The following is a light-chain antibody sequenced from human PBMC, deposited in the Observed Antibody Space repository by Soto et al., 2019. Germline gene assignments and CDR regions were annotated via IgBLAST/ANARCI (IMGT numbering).Light chain of an antibody. V-gene: IGKV3-20*01. CDR2: AAS. CDR3: QQFGGSPQT. J-gene: IGKJ1*01. Sequence: EIVMTQSPATLSVSPGERATLSCRASQSVSSSYLAWYQQKPGQAPRLLIYAASSRATGIPDRFSGSGSGTDFTLTINRLEPEDFAVYYCQQFGGSPQTFGQGTKVDIK. CDR1: QSVSSSY.